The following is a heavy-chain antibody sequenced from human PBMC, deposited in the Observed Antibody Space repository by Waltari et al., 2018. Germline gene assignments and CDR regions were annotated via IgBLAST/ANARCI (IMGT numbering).Heavy chain of an antibody. D-gene: IGHD3-22*01. Sequence: QLQLQESGPGLVKPSETLSLTCTVPGGSISSSAYYWFWIRQPPGKGLVWIGSIYYSGTTYYNPSLNSRVTISVDTSKSQVSLKLSSVTAADTAIYYCARQSYYDESGHDWGQGTLVTVSS. CDR3: ARQSYYDESGHD. CDR2: IYYSGTT. CDR1: GGSISSSAYY. V-gene: IGHV4-39*01. J-gene: IGHJ4*02.